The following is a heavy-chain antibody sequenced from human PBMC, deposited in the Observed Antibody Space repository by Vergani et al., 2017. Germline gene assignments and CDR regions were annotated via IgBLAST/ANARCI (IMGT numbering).Heavy chain of an antibody. CDR2: INSDGSST. D-gene: IGHD2/OR15-2a*01. CDR3: ARDFLGFDP. CDR1: GFTFSSYL. V-gene: IGHV3-74*01. J-gene: IGHJ5*02. Sequence: EVQLLQSEGAVVQPGRSLRFSCASSGFTFSSYLMHWVRQAPGKGMVWVSLINSDGSSTSYADSVKGRFTISRDNAKNTLYLQMNSLRAEDTAVYYCARDFLGFDPWGQGTLVTVSS.